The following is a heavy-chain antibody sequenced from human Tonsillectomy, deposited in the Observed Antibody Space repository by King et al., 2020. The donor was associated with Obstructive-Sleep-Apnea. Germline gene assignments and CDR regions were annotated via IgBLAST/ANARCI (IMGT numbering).Heavy chain of an antibody. V-gene: IGHV4-31*03. D-gene: IGHD3-10*01. Sequence: QLQESGPGLVKPSQTLSLTCTVSGGSISSGGYYWSWIRQHPGKGLEWIGYIYYSGSTYYNPSLKSRVTISVDTSKNQFSLKLSSVTAADTAVYYCARWRGLLWFGELFGGYFDYWGQGTLVTVSS. CDR2: IYYSGST. CDR1: GGSISSGGYY. CDR3: ARWRGLLWFGELFGGYFDY. J-gene: IGHJ4*02.